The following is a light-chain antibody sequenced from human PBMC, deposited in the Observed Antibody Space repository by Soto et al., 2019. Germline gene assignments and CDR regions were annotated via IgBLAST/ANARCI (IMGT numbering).Light chain of an antibody. CDR1: QSLKSD. CDR2: GAS. Sequence: ETVMTQSPATLSMSPGERATLSCRASQSLKSDLAWYQQKPGQAPRLLIYGASTRATGIPGRFSGSGSGTEFTLTISSLQSEDFAVYYCQQYNSWPLTFGGGTKVDIK. V-gene: IGKV3-15*01. J-gene: IGKJ4*01. CDR3: QQYNSWPLT.